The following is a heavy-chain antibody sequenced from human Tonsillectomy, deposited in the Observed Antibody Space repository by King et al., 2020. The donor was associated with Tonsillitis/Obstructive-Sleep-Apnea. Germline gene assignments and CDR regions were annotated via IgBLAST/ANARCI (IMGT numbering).Heavy chain of an antibody. J-gene: IGHJ4*02. D-gene: IGHD1-1*01. CDR3: AKDKNWNDGTFDY. CDR1: GFTFSSYA. V-gene: IGHV3-23*04. CDR2: FSVNGGST. Sequence: VQLVESGGGLVQPGGSLRLSCAASGFTFSSYAMSWVRQAPGKGLEWGSAFSVNGGSTHYADSVKGRFIISRDNSKNTLYLQMNSLRAEDTALYYCAKDKNWNDGTFDYWGQGTLVTVSP.